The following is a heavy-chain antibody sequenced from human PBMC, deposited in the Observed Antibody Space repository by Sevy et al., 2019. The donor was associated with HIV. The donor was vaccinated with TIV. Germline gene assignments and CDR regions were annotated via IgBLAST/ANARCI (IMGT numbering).Heavy chain of an antibody. J-gene: IGHJ4*02. Sequence: GGSLRLSCAASGFTLGSYTMNWVRQAPGEGLEWVASISATGGSTYYADSVKGRFTISRDVSKGLLYLQMNSLTAEDTAIFYCAKTLQKLPFHPHYFDYWDQGTLVTVSS. V-gene: IGHV3-23*01. CDR1: GFTLGSYT. CDR3: AKTLQKLPFHPHYFDY. CDR2: ISATGGST. D-gene: IGHD2-21*02.